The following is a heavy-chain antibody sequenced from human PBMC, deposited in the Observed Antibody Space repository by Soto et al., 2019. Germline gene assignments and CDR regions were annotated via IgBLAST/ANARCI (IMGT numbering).Heavy chain of an antibody. V-gene: IGHV1-69*02. CDR2: IIPILGIA. Sequence: QVQLVQSGAEVKKPGSSVKVSCKASGGTFSSYTISWVRQAPGQGLEWMGRIIPILGIANYAQKFQGRVTITADKSTSTGYMELSSLRSEDTDVYYCARARLATVTTNYFDYWGQGTLVTVSS. D-gene: IGHD4-17*01. CDR3: ARARLATVTTNYFDY. CDR1: GGTFSSYT. J-gene: IGHJ4*02.